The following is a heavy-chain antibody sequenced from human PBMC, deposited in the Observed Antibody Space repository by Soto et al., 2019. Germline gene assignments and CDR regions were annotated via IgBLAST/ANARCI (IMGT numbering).Heavy chain of an antibody. Sequence: SETLSLTCAVHGGSFSDHYWTWIRQPPGKGLEWIGEINHSGSTNYNPSLKSRVTISVDTSKNHFSLKLSSVTAADTAVYYRTSGSDPAWEPPFYWGQGTLVTV. CDR1: GGSFSDHY. CDR3: TSGSDPAWEPPFY. D-gene: IGHD1-26*01. CDR2: INHSGST. V-gene: IGHV4-34*01. J-gene: IGHJ4*02.